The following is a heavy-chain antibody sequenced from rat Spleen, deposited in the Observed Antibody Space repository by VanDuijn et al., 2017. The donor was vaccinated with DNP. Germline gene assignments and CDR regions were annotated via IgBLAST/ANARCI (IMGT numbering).Heavy chain of an antibody. CDR3: VTSPGPNWFAH. V-gene: IGHV5S10*01. CDR2: IIYDGSRT. J-gene: IGHJ3*01. CDR1: GFTFSNFP. Sequence: EVQLVESGGGLVQPRRSMKLSCTASGFTFSNFPMAWVRQAPTKGLEWVATIIYDGSRTYYRDSVKGRFTISRDNADHTLYLQMDSLRSEDTATYYCVTSPGPNWFAHWGQGTLVTVSS. D-gene: IGHD1-4*01.